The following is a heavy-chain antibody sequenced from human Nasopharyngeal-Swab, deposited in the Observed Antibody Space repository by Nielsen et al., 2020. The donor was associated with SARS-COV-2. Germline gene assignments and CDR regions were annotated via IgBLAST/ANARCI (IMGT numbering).Heavy chain of an antibody. Sequence: WGRQAPGQGLEGMGGIIPIFGTANNAQKFQGRVTNTADESTSTAYMELSSLRSEDTAVYYCARGLTTVTTYYYYGMDVWGQGTTVTVSS. CDR2: IIPIFGTA. D-gene: IGHD4-11*01. V-gene: IGHV1-69*01. CDR3: ARGLTTVTTYYYYGMDV. J-gene: IGHJ6*02.